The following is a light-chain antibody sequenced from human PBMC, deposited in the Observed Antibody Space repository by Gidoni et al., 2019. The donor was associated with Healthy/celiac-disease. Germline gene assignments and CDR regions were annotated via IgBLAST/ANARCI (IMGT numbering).Light chain of an antibody. CDR1: QSVSSSY. CDR3: QQYGSSPPGFT. CDR2: GAS. J-gene: IGKJ4*01. Sequence: EIVLTQSPGTLSLSPEERATLSCRASQSVSSSYLAWYQQKPGQAPRLLIYGASSRATGIPDRFSGSGSGTDFTLTISRLEPEDFAVYYCQQYGSSPPGFTFXGXTKVEIK. V-gene: IGKV3-20*01.